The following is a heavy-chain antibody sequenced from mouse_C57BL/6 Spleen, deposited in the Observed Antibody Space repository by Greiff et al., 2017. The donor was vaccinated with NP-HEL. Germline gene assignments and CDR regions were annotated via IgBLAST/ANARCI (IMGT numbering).Heavy chain of an antibody. D-gene: IGHD3-2*02. CDR1: GYAFSSYW. CDR2: IYPGDGDT. V-gene: IGHV1-80*01. J-gene: IGHJ3*01. Sequence: QVQLQQSGAELVKPGASVKISCKASGYAFSSYWMNWVKQRPGKGLEWIGQIYPGDGDTNYNGKFKGKATLTADKSSSTAYMQLSRLTSEDSAVYFCARGGSGEGFAYWGQGTLVTVSA. CDR3: ARGGSGEGFAY.